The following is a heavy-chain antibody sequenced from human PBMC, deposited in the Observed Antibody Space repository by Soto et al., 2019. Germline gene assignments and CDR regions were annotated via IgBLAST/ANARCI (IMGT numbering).Heavy chain of an antibody. CDR1: GGSISSYY. J-gene: IGHJ5*02. Sequence: PSETLSLTCTVSGGSISSYYWSWIRQPPGKGLEWIGYIYYSGSTNYNPSLKSRVTISVDTSKNQFSLKLSSVTAADTAVYYCARSPIEVPAANGVRWFDPWGQGTLVTVSS. D-gene: IGHD2-2*01. CDR3: ARSPIEVPAANGVRWFDP. V-gene: IGHV4-59*01. CDR2: IYYSGST.